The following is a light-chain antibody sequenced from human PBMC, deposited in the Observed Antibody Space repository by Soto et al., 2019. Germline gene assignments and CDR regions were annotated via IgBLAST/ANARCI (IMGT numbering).Light chain of an antibody. CDR3: QQYTTYPVT. V-gene: IGKV1-5*01. Sequence: DIQMTQSPSTLSASVGDRVPITCRASQSIHRWVAWYQQKAGKAPKVLIYDASSLDSGVPSRFSGSGSGTEFTLTISSLQTDHFATYFCQQYTTYPVTFGQETKLEI. J-gene: IGKJ2*01. CDR2: DAS. CDR1: QSIHRW.